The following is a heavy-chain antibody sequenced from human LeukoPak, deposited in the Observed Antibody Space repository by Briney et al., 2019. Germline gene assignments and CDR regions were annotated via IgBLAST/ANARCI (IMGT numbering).Heavy chain of an antibody. D-gene: IGHD2-21*02. J-gene: IGHJ3*02. CDR1: GFTFSSYA. CDR2: ISGSGGST. CDR3: AKDLDLFLAYCGGDCYAFDI. Sequence: GGSLRLSCAASGFTFSSYAMSWVRQAPGKGLEWVSAISGSGGSTYYADSVKGRFTISRDNSKNTLYLQMNSLRAEDTAVYYCAKDLDLFLAYCGGDCYAFDIWGRGTMVTVSS. V-gene: IGHV3-23*01.